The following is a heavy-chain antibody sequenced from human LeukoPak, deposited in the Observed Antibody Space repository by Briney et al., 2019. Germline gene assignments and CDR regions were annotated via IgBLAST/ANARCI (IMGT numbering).Heavy chain of an antibody. CDR1: GGSISSGSYY. D-gene: IGHD4-17*01. V-gene: IGHV4-61*02. Sequence: SQTLSLTCTVSGGSISSGSYYWSWIRQPAGKGLEWIGRIYTSGSTNYNPSLKSRVTISVDTSKNQFSLKLSSVTAADTAVYYCARDLVGPDDFGAFDIWGQGTMVTVSS. J-gene: IGHJ3*02. CDR3: ARDLVGPDDFGAFDI. CDR2: IYTSGST.